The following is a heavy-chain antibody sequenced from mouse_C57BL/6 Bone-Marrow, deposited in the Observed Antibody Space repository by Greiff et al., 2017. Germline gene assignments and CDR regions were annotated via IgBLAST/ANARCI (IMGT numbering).Heavy chain of an antibody. V-gene: IGHV5-12*01. D-gene: IGHD3-2*02. CDR3: ARQDSSGYFDY. J-gene: IGHJ2*01. CDR2: ISNGGGST. CDR1: GFTFSDYY. Sequence: EVKVVESGGGLVQPGGSLKLSCAASGFTFSDYYMYWVRQTPEKRLEWVAYISNGGGSTYYPDTVKGRFTISRDNAKNTLYLQMSRLKSEDTAMYYCARQDSSGYFDYWGQGTTLTVSS.